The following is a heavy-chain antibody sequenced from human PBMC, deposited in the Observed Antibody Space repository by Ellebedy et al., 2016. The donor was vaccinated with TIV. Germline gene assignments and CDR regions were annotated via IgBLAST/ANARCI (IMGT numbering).Heavy chain of an antibody. CDR1: GYTFTDNY. J-gene: IGHJ6*02. CDR3: ARAGLEPRSVDYYFYGLDV. V-gene: IGHV1-2*04. Sequence: ASVKVSCKASGYTFTDNYIHWVRQAPGQGLEWVGWIHPNSGATKYAQKFEGWVTMTGDTSISTVYMELSRSRSDDTAVYYCARAGLEPRSVDYYFYGLDVWGQGTAVTVSS. D-gene: IGHD1-1*01. CDR2: IHPNSGAT.